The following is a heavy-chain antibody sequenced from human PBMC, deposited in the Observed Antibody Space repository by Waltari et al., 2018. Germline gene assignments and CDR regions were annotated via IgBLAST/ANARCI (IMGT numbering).Heavy chain of an antibody. CDR2: IYHSGST. J-gene: IGHJ4*02. CDR1: GYSISSGYY. V-gene: IGHV4-38-2*01. Sequence: QVQLQESGPGLVKPSETLSLTCAVSGYSISSGYYWGWIRQPPGKGLEWIGSIYHSGSTYCNPSLKSRVTISVDTSKNQFSLKLSSVTAADTAVYYCARHTSYVDYWGQGTLVTVSS. D-gene: IGHD2-2*01. CDR3: ARHTSYVDY.